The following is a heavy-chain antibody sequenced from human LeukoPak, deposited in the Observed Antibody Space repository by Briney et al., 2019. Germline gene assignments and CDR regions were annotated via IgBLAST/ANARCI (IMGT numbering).Heavy chain of an antibody. V-gene: IGHV3-23*01. Sequence: GGSLRLSYAASGFTFSSYAMSWVRQAPGKGLEWVSAISGSGGSTYYADSVKGRFTISRDNSKNTLYLQMNSLIAEDTAVYYCAKERSGWDYYFDYWGQGTLVTVSS. CDR3: AKERSGWDYYFDY. CDR2: ISGSGGST. CDR1: GFTFSSYA. D-gene: IGHD6-19*01. J-gene: IGHJ4*02.